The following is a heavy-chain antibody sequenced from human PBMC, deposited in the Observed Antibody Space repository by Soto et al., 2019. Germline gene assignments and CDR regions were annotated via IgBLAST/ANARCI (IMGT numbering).Heavy chain of an antibody. Sequence: SETLSLTCAVYGGSFSGYYWSWIRQPRGKGLEWIGEINHSGSTNYNPSLKSRVTISVDTSKNQFSLKLSSVTAADTAVYYCARLPIRFLEWPPTVYYYYGMDVWGQGTTVTVSS. V-gene: IGHV4-34*01. CDR1: GGSFSGYY. CDR2: INHSGST. CDR3: ARLPIRFLEWPPTVYYYYGMDV. D-gene: IGHD3-3*01. J-gene: IGHJ6*02.